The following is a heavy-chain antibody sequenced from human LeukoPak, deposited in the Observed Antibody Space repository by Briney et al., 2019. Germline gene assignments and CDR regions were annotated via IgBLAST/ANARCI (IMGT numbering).Heavy chain of an antibody. CDR2: ISSSSSYI. Sequence: PGRSLRLSCAASGFTFSSYSMNWVRQAPGKGLEGVSSISSSSSYIYYADSVKGRFTISRDNAKNSLYLQMNSLRAEDTAVYYCARDYGESVFDYWGQGTLVTVSS. J-gene: IGHJ4*02. CDR3: ARDYGESVFDY. CDR1: GFTFSSYS. V-gene: IGHV3-21*01. D-gene: IGHD4-17*01.